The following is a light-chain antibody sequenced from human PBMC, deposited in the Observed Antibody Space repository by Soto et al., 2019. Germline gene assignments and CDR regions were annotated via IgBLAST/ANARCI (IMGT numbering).Light chain of an antibody. V-gene: IGLV1-40*01. J-gene: IGLJ3*02. CDR3: QSYDNSLSGLV. CDR2: ANS. Sequence: QSVLTQPPSVSGAPGQRVTISCTASSSNIGAGYDVQWYQQLPGTAPRLLIHANSNRPSGVPDRLSGSKSGTSGSLAITGLQAEDEGDYYCQSYDNSLSGLVVGGGTKLTVL. CDR1: SSNIGAGYD.